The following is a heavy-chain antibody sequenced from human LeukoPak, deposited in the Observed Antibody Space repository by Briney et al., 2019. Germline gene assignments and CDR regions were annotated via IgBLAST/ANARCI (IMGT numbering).Heavy chain of an antibody. D-gene: IGHD6-13*01. CDR1: GFTFSSYG. Sequence: GRSLRLSCAASGFTFSSYGMHWVRQAPGKGLEWVAVIWYDGSNKYYADSVKGRFTIFRDNSKNTLYLQMNSLRAEDTAVYYCARERYSSSWYNYYYGMDVWGQGTTVTVSS. V-gene: IGHV3-33*01. J-gene: IGHJ6*02. CDR2: IWYDGSNK. CDR3: ARERYSSSWYNYYYGMDV.